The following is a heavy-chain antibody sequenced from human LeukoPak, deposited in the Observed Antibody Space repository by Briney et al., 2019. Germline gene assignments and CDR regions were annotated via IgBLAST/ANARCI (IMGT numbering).Heavy chain of an antibody. J-gene: IGHJ4*02. Sequence: PGGSLSLFCGASGFPFSRYRMSWARQAPGKGLEWVANIKQDGCENYYVDSVKGRFTISRDNAKNSLYLQMNSLRAEDTAVYYCARDCGGDCYYGVDSWGQGTLVTVSS. CDR1: GFPFSRYR. CDR2: IKQDGCEN. V-gene: IGHV3-7*01. CDR3: ARDCGGDCYYGVDS. D-gene: IGHD2-21*01.